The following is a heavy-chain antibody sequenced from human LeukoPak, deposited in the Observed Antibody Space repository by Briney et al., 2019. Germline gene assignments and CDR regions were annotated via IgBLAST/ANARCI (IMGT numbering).Heavy chain of an antibody. J-gene: IGHJ3*02. D-gene: IGHD6-19*01. CDR1: GYTFTGYY. Sequence: ASVKVSCKASGYTFTGYYMHWVRQAPGQGLEWMGWINPNSGGTNYAQKFQGRVTMTRDTSISTAYMELSRLRSDDTAVYYCARDMESSGWYRAFDIWGQGTMVTVSS. CDR3: ARDMESSGWYRAFDI. V-gene: IGHV1-2*02. CDR2: INPNSGGT.